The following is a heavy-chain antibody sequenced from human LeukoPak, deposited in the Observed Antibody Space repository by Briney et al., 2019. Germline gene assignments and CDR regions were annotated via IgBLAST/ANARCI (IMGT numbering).Heavy chain of an antibody. CDR3: ASLRPPVVGATWVDY. D-gene: IGHD1-26*01. Sequence: SETLSLTCTVSGVSISSSSCYWGWIRQPPGKGLEWIGSIYDTGSSYYNPSLKSRGTISVDTSKNQFSLRLRSVTAADTAVYYCASLRPPVVGATWVDYWGQGILVTVSS. V-gene: IGHV4-39*01. J-gene: IGHJ4*02. CDR2: IYDTGSS. CDR1: GVSISSSSCY.